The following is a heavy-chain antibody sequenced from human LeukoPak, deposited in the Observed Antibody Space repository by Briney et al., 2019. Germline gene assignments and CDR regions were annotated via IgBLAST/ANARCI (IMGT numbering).Heavy chain of an antibody. CDR1: GGSISSGSYY. CDR2: IYTSGST. Sequence: SETLSLTCTVSGGSISSGSYYWSWIRQPAGKGLEWIGRIYTSGSTNYNPSLKSRATISVDTSKNQFSLKLSSVTAADTAVYYCARGFSYGYDAFDIWGQGTMVTVSS. V-gene: IGHV4-61*02. J-gene: IGHJ3*02. CDR3: ARGFSYGYDAFDI. D-gene: IGHD5-18*01.